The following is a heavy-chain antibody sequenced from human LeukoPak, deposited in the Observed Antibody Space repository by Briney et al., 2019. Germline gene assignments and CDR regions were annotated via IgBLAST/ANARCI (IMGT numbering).Heavy chain of an antibody. J-gene: IGHJ4*02. CDR1: GFTFSSYA. D-gene: IGHD2-21*02. CDR2: ISGSGGST. V-gene: IGHV3-23*01. CDR3: AKTAVVVTAIRSFFDY. Sequence: GGSLRLSCAASGFTFSSYAMSWVRQAPGKGLEWVSAISGSGGSTYYADSVKGRFTISRDNSKNTPYLQMNSLRAEDTAVYYCAKTAVVVTAIRSFFDYWGQGTLVTVSS.